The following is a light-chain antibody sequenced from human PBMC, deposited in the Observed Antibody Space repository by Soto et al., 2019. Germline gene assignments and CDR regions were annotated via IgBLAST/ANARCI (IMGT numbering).Light chain of an antibody. Sequence: CLPVSSGRAAIMLCRATQRHLYRNGYNYLDRYLQKPGQSPQLLIYLGSNRVSGDPDRVRGSGSGVDFILIISCSEAEDVVVFYCTQALQTPITFREGTRLEIK. CDR3: TQALQTPIT. CDR2: LGS. CDR1: QRHLYRNGYNY. V-gene: IGKV2-28*01. J-gene: IGKJ5*01.